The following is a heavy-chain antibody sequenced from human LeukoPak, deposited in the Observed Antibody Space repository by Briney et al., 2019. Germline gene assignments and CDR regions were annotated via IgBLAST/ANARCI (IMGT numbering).Heavy chain of an antibody. J-gene: IGHJ4*02. CDR2: IYYSGST. V-gene: IGHV4-31*03. Sequence: SETLSLTCTVSGGSISSGGYYWSWIRQHPGKGLEWIGYIYYSGSTYYNPSLKSRVTISVDTSKNQFSLKLSSVTAADTAVYYCARASLGTTVVTHYFDYWGQGTLVTVSS. D-gene: IGHD4-23*01. CDR3: ARASLGTTVVTHYFDY. CDR1: GGSISSGGYY.